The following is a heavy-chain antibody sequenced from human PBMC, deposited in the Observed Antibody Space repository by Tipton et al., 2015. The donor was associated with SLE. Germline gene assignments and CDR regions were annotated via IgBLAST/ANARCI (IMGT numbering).Heavy chain of an antibody. D-gene: IGHD1-26*01. CDR2: INHSGST. V-gene: IGHV4-34*01. J-gene: IGHJ4*02. CDR1: GGSISSYY. CDR3: VLIVGATDY. Sequence: TLSLTCTVSGGSISSYYWSWIRQSPGKGLEWIGEINHSGSTNYNPSLKSRVTISVDTSKNQFSLKVSSVTAADTAVYYCVLIVGATDYWGQGTLVTVSS.